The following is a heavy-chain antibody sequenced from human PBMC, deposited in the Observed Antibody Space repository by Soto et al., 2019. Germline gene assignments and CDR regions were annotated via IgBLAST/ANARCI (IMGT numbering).Heavy chain of an antibody. CDR3: ARGSVPSRGVFGY. CDR2: IYYSGST. CDR1: GGSISSSSYY. J-gene: IGHJ4*02. D-gene: IGHD2-2*01. V-gene: IGHV4-39*01. Sequence: TLSLTCTVSGGSISSSSYYWGWIRQPPGKGLEWIGSIYYSGSTYYNPSLXXXXXXSXXXXKXXXSLKLSSVTAADTAVYYCARGSVPSRGVFGYWGEGTHVTVSS.